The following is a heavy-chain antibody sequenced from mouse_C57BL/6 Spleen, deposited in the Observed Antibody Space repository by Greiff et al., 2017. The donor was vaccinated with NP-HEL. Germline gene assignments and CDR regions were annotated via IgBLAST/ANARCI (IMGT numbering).Heavy chain of an antibody. Sequence: DVQLVESGGGLVKPGGSLKLSCAASGFTFSDYGMHWVRQAPEKGLEWVAYISSGSSTIYYADTVKGRFTISRDNAKNTLFLQMTSLRSEDTAMYYCARPYSYYAMDYWGQGTSVTVSS. CDR2: ISSGSSTI. CDR3: ARPYSYYAMDY. J-gene: IGHJ4*01. V-gene: IGHV5-17*01. CDR1: GFTFSDYG. D-gene: IGHD2-12*01.